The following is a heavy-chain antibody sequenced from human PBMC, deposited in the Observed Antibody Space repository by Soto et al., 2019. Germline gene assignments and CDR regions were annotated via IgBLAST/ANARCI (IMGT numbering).Heavy chain of an antibody. J-gene: IGHJ6*02. CDR2: FDPEDGET. CDR3: ATRLMGATYGYYDMDV. D-gene: IGHD1-26*01. CDR1: GYTLTELS. V-gene: IGHV1-24*01. Sequence: ASVKVSCKVSGYTLTELSMHWVRQALGKGLEWMGGFDPEDGETTYAQKFQGRVTMTEDTSTDTAYMELSSLRSEDTAVYYCATRLMGATYGYYDMDVWGQGSTVTV.